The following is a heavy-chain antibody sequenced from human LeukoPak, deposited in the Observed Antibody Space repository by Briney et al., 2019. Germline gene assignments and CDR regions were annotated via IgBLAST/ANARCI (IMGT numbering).Heavy chain of an antibody. J-gene: IGHJ4*02. Sequence: ASVKVSCKVSGYRLTELSMHWVRQAPGKGLEWMGGFDPEDGETIYAQKFQGRVTMTEDTSTDTAYMELSSLRSEDTAVYYCATVPYCSSGWSFDYWGQGTLVTVSS. CDR1: GYRLTELS. V-gene: IGHV1-24*01. CDR3: ATVPYCSSGWSFDY. CDR2: FDPEDGET. D-gene: IGHD6-19*01.